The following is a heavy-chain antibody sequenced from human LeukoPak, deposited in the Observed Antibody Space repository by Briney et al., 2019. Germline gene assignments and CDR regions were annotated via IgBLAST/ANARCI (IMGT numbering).Heavy chain of an antibody. V-gene: IGHV4-61*01. CDR1: GGSISSGSYY. CDR3: ARSGSSWYDPTFDY. CDR2: IYYSGST. Sequence: SETLSLTCTVSGGSISSGSYYWSWIRQPPGKGLEWIGYIYYSGSTNYNPSLKSRVTISVDTSKNQFSLKLSSVTAADTAVYYCARSGSSWYDPTFDYWGQGTLVTVSS. J-gene: IGHJ4*02. D-gene: IGHD6-13*01.